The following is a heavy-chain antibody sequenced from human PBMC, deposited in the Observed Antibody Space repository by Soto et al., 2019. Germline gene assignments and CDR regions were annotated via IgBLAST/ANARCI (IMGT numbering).Heavy chain of an antibody. D-gene: IGHD3-9*01. CDR3: ARSPYDFLTGYYSYYYMDV. J-gene: IGHJ6*03. V-gene: IGHV1-8*01. CDR2: MNPNSGNT. CDR1: GYTFTSYD. Sequence: QVQLVQSGAEVKKPGASVKVSCKASGYTFTSYDINWVRQATGQGLEWMGWMNPNSGNTGYAQKFQGRVTMPRTTSIGTAYMGLSSLRSEDTAVYYCARSPYDFLTGYYSYYYMDVWGKGTTVTVSS.